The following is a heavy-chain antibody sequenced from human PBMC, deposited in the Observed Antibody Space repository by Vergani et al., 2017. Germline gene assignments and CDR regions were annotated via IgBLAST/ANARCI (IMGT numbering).Heavy chain of an antibody. CDR1: GYTFTGYY. Sequence: QVQLVQSGAEVKKPGASVKVSCKASGYTFTGYYMHWVRQAPGQGLEWMGWINPNSGGTNYAQKFQGGVTMXRGTATGTVYMELSSLRSEDTAVYYCAREHASYYYDGSGINFDYWGQGTLVSVSS. CDR2: INPNSGGT. D-gene: IGHD3-22*01. CDR3: AREHASYYYDGSGINFDY. V-gene: IGHV1-2*02. J-gene: IGHJ4*02.